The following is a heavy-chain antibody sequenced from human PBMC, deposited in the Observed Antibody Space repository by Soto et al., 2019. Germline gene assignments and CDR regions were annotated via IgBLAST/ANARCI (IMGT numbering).Heavy chain of an antibody. D-gene: IGHD2-8*01. J-gene: IGHJ6*02. CDR1: GYSFTDYH. V-gene: IGHV1-2*04. CDR2: INPKSGGT. CDR3: ARGHSTDWSNGVCSFFYNHEMDV. Sequence: QVQLVQSGAEVKKPGASVRVSCKASGYSFTDYHIHWVRQAPGQGLEWLGRINPKSGGTSTAQKFQGWVTMTRDRSISTVYMELTRLRSDDTAVYFCARGHSTDWSNGVCSFFYNHEMDVWGQGTTVTVSS.